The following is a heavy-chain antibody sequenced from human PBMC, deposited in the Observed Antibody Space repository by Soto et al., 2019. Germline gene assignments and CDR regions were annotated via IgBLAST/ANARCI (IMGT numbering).Heavy chain of an antibody. J-gene: IGHJ3*02. CDR3: AVLGTGEAFDI. CDR1: GFTFSSYG. CDR2: ISYDGSNK. V-gene: IGHV3-30*03. Sequence: QVQLVESGGGVVQPGRSLRLSCAASGFTFSSYGMHWVRQAPGNGLEWVAVISYDGSNKYYADSVKGRFTISRDNSKNTLYLQMNSLRAEDTAVYYCAVLGTGEAFDIWGQGTMVTVSS.